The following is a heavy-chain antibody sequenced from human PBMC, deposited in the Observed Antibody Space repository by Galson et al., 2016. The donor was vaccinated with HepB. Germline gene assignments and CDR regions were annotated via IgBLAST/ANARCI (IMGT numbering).Heavy chain of an antibody. CDR3: ARTGRAAAGTGWFDP. Sequence: LSLTCTVSGGSISSSNYYWGWIRQPPGKGLEWIGNIYYNWITYYNPSLKSRVTISVDTSQNQFSLKLSPVTAADTAVYYCARTGRAAAGTGWFDPWGQGTLVTVSS. J-gene: IGHJ5*02. CDR2: IYYNWIT. CDR1: GGSISSSNYY. V-gene: IGHV4-39*01. D-gene: IGHD6-13*01.